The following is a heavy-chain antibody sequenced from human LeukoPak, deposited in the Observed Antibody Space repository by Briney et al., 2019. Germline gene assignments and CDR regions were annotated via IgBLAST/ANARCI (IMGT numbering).Heavy chain of an antibody. CDR2: ISGSGGST. Sequence: GGSLRLSCAASGFTFSSYAMSWVRQTPGKGLEWVSAISGSGGSTYYADSVKGRFTISRDNSKDTLFLQMNSLRVEDTAPYYCAKSVAIDLYYGLDVWGQGTTVTVSS. D-gene: IGHD2-21*01. V-gene: IGHV3-23*01. J-gene: IGHJ6*02. CDR3: AKSVAIDLYYGLDV. CDR1: GFTFSSYA.